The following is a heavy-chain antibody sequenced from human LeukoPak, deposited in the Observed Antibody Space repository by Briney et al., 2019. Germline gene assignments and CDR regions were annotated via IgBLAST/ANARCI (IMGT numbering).Heavy chain of an antibody. J-gene: IGHJ4*02. Sequence: GGSLRLSCAASGFTVSSYAMSWVRQAPGKGLEWVSAISGSGDSTYYADSVKGRFTISRDNSKNTLYLQMNSLRAEDTAVYYCAKDLYEFYDSSGYYPTPYDYWGQGTLVTVSS. CDR2: ISGSGDST. D-gene: IGHD3-22*01. CDR1: GFTVSSYA. V-gene: IGHV3-23*01. CDR3: AKDLYEFYDSSGYYPTPYDY.